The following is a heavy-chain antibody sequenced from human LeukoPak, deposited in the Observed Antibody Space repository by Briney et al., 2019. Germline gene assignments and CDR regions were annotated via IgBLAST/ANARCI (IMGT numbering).Heavy chain of an antibody. J-gene: IGHJ4*02. Sequence: PSETLSLTCTVSGYSISSGYYWGWIRQPPGKGLEWIGSIYHSGSTYYNPSLKSRVTISVGTSKNQFSLKLGSVTAADTAVYYCARLIFGVAKGNYWGQGTLVTVSS. V-gene: IGHV4-38-2*02. D-gene: IGHD3-3*01. CDR3: ARLIFGVAKGNY. CDR1: GYSISSGYY. CDR2: IYHSGST.